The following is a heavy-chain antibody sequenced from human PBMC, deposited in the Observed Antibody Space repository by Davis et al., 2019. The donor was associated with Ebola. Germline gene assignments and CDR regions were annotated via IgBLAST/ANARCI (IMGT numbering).Heavy chain of an antibody. D-gene: IGHD5-18*01. CDR3: ARRSGDTAGDTWEGFDH. CDR2: ITDSSSSV. V-gene: IGHV3-48*03. J-gene: IGHJ5*02. CDR1: GFTFSDYE. Sequence: GESLKISCEASGFTFSDYEMNWVRQAPGKGLEWVSYITDSSSSVYYAGPVRGRFTVSRDNAKNSLYLQMDNLSAYDSAVYFCARRSGDTAGDTWEGFDHWGQGTLVTVSS.